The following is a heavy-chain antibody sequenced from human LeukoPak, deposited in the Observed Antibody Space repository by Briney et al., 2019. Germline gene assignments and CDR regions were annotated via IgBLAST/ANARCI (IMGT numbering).Heavy chain of an antibody. Sequence: SETLSLTCTVPGGSISSSSYYWGWIRQPPGKGLEWIGSIYYSGSTYYNPSLKSRVTISVDTSKNQFSLKLSSVTAADTAVYYCARHPRHIVVVPAAPPGAFDIWGQGTMVTVSS. J-gene: IGHJ3*02. V-gene: IGHV4-39*01. CDR1: GGSISSSSYY. CDR2: IYYSGST. CDR3: ARHPRHIVVVPAAPPGAFDI. D-gene: IGHD2-2*01.